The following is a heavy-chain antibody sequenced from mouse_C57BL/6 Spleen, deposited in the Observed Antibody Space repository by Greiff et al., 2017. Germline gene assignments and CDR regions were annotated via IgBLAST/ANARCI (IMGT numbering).Heavy chain of an antibody. CDR3: ARTLITTVVAPGAMDY. CDR1: GFTFSDYG. Sequence: EVMLVESGGGLVKPGGSLKLSCAASGFTFSDYGMHWVRQAPEKGLEWVAYISSGSSTIYYADTVKGRFTISRDNAKNTLFLQMTSLRSEDTAMFYCARTLITTVVAPGAMDYWGQGTSVTVSS. J-gene: IGHJ4*01. V-gene: IGHV5-17*01. CDR2: ISSGSSTI. D-gene: IGHD1-1*01.